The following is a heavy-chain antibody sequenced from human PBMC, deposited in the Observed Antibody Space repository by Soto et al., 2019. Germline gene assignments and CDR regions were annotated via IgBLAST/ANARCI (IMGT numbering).Heavy chain of an antibody. J-gene: IGHJ4*02. V-gene: IGHV3-21*06. CDR3: ARESEDLTSNFDY. CDR1: GFTFTGYS. Sequence: GGSLRLSCAASGFTFTGYSMTWVRQAPGKGLEWFSSISSTTNYIYYGDSMKGRFTISRDNAKNSLYLEMNSLRAEDTAVYYCARESEDLTSNFDYWGQGPLVTVSS. CDR2: ISSTTNYI.